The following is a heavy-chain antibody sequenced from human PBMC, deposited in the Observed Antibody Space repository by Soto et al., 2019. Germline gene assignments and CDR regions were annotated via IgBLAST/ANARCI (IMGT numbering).Heavy chain of an antibody. CDR2: IYYSGST. CDR3: ASSSGWYYFDY. CDR1: GGSIISCGYY. Sequence: SETLSLTCTVSGGSIISCGYYWSLIRQHPGKGLEWIGYIYYSGSTYYNPSLKSRVTISVDTSKNQFSLKLSSVTAADTAVYYCASSSGWYYFDYWGQGTLVTVSS. J-gene: IGHJ4*02. V-gene: IGHV4-31*03. D-gene: IGHD3-22*01.